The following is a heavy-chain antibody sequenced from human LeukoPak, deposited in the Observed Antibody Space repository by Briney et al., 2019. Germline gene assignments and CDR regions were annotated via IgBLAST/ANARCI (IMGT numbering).Heavy chain of an antibody. Sequence: SETLSLTCTVAGGSISSYYWSWIRQPPGEGLEWIGYIYYSGSTNYNPSLKSRVTISVDTSKNKFSLKLSSVTAADTAVYYCARQKIVVVPAAIDYMDVWGKGTTVTVSS. D-gene: IGHD2-2*02. CDR2: IYYSGST. CDR1: GGSISSYY. CDR3: ARQKIVVVPAAIDYMDV. J-gene: IGHJ6*03. V-gene: IGHV4-59*08.